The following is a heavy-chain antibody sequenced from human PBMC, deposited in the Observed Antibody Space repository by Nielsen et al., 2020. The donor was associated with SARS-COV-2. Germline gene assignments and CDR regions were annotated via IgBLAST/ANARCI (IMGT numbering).Heavy chain of an antibody. J-gene: IGHJ4*02. D-gene: IGHD3-22*01. V-gene: IGHV1-3*04. CDR1: GYTFTQYA. CDR3: ARDSSGTYRRVDY. Sequence: ASVKVSCKASGYTFTQYAIHWVRQAPGQGLEWMAWINTANGRIKSAWKFQDRVSITRDTSANTVFMELSSLRSDDTAVYYCARDSSGTYRRVDYWGQGTLVTVSS. CDR2: INTANGRI.